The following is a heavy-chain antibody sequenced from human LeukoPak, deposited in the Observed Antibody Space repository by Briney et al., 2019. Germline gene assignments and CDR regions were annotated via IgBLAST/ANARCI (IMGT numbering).Heavy chain of an antibody. V-gene: IGHV3-7*01. Sequence: AGGSLRLSCAASGFTFSSYWMSWVRQAPGKGLEWVANIKQDGGENYYVDSVKGRFTISRDNAENSLYLQMDSLRAEDTAVYYCARDPGGYSPAHYFDYWGQGTLVTVSS. CDR2: IKQDGGEN. D-gene: IGHD5-12*01. CDR1: GFTFSSYW. CDR3: ARDPGGYSPAHYFDY. J-gene: IGHJ4*02.